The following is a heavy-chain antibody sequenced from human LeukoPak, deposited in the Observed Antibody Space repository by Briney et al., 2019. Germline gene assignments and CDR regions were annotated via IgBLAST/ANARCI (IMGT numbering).Heavy chain of an antibody. CDR2: IYYSGST. CDR3: ARAVVVVAATNWFDP. D-gene: IGHD2-15*01. V-gene: IGHV4-30-4*01. Sequence: SETLSLTCTVSGRSISSGDYYWSWIRQPPGKGLEWFGYIYYSGSTYYNPSLKSRVTISVDTSKNQFSLKLSSVTAADTAVYYCARAVVVVAATNWFDPWGQGTLVTVSS. CDR1: GRSISSGDYY. J-gene: IGHJ5*02.